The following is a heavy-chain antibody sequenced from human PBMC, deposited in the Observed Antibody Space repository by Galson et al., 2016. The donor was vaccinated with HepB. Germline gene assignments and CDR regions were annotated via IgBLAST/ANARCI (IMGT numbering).Heavy chain of an antibody. CDR2: TYHTSNWYS. CDR3: ARDIGDCSSGTCYSDYLDY. V-gene: IGHV6-1*01. Sequence: CAISGDSVSSKSAAWNWIRHSPSRGLEWLGRTYHTSNWYSDYAVSVKSRITINPDTSKNQFSLQLNSVTPEDSAVYYCARDIGDCSSGTCYSDYLDYWGQGTLVAVSS. J-gene: IGHJ4*02. CDR1: GDSVSSKSAA. D-gene: IGHD2-15*01.